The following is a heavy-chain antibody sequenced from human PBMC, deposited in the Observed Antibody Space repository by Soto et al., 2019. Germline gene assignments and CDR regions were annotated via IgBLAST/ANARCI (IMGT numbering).Heavy chain of an antibody. Sequence: ASVKVSCKAAAYTFTSYDINWVRQATGQDFEWMGWMNPNNGNTAYAQRFQGRVTMTRDTSKSTAFMELSSLTSEDTAVYYCARGPRNWGVDYWAQGTLVTVSS. CDR1: AYTFTSYD. J-gene: IGHJ4*02. CDR2: MNPNNGNT. V-gene: IGHV1-8*01. D-gene: IGHD7-27*01. CDR3: ARGPRNWGVDY.